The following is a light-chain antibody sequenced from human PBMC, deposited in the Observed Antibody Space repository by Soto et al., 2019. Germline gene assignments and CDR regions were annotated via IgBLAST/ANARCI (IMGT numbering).Light chain of an antibody. Sequence: QPVLTQPASVSGSPGQSITISCTGTSSDVGGYNYVSWYQQHPGKAPKLMIYDVSNRPSGVSNRFSGSKSGNTASLTISGLQAEDEADYYCSSYTSSSIWVFGGGTTLTVL. CDR2: DVS. CDR1: SSDVGGYNY. V-gene: IGLV2-14*01. CDR3: SSYTSSSIWV. J-gene: IGLJ3*02.